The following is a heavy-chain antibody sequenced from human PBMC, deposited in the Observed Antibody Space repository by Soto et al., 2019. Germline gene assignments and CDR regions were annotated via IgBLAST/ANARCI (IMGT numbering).Heavy chain of an antibody. D-gene: IGHD3-3*01. CDR3: ARLYYDYV. CDR1: EVTFGTYL. V-gene: IGHV3-48*02. J-gene: IGHJ6*02. Sequence: GFLVLSCAGSEVTFGTYLMNWVSQAAGKGLEWIAYISYDSDTIQYADSVKGRFTISRDNAKNSLYLQMNSLRDEYTAVYYCARLYYDYVWGQGTTVTVSS. CDR2: ISYDSDTI.